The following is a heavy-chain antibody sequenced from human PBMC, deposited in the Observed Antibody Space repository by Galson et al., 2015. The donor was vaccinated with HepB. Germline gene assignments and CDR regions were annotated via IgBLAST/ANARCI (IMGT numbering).Heavy chain of an antibody. D-gene: IGHD3-10*01. Sequence: LRLSCAASGFTVSSNYMSWVRQAPGKGLEWVSAISGSGGSTYYADSVKGRFTISRDNSKNTLYLQMNSLRAEDTAVYYCAKDRELDYWGQGTLVTVSS. V-gene: IGHV3-23*01. CDR2: ISGSGGST. CDR1: GFTVSSNY. J-gene: IGHJ4*02. CDR3: AKDRELDY.